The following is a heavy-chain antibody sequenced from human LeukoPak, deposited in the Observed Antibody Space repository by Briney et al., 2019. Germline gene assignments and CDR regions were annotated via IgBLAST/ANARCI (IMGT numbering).Heavy chain of an antibody. J-gene: IGHJ4*02. CDR3: ARGDGYYFDY. V-gene: IGHV4-34*01. D-gene: IGHD5-24*01. CDR2: INHSGST. CDR1: GGSFSGYY. Sequence: SETLSLTCAVYGGSFSGYYWSWIRQPPGKGLEWIGEINHSGSTNYNPSLKSRVTISVDTSKNQFSLKLSSVTAADTAVYYCARGDGYYFDYWGQGTLVTVSS.